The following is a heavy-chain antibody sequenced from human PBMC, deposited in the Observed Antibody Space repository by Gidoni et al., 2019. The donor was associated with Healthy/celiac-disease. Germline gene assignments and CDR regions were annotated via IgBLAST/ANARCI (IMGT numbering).Heavy chain of an antibody. V-gene: IGHV2-5*01. CDR1: GFSLSTSGVG. CDR3: AHIVVTADDAFDI. Sequence: QITLKESGPTLVKPTQTLTLTCTFSGFSLSTSGVGVGWIRQPPGKALEWLALINWSDDKRYSPSLKNRLTITKRATKNHMVLTITNMDPVDTATDYYAHIVVTADDAFDIWGQGTMVTVSS. D-gene: IGHD2-2*01. CDR2: INWSDDK. J-gene: IGHJ3*02.